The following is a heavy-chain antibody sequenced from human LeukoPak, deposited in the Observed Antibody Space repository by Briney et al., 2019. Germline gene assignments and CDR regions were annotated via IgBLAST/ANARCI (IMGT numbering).Heavy chain of an antibody. D-gene: IGHD3-16*01. CDR2: ISSSSSYI. CDR1: GFTFSSYS. J-gene: IGHJ3*02. CDR3: ATAMTAMDYDYVWGSGAFDI. Sequence: GGSLRLSCAASGFTFSSYSMNWVRQAPGKGLEWVSSISSSSSYIYYADSVKGRFTISRDNAKNSLYLQMNSLRAEDTAVYYCATAMTAMDYDYVWGSGAFDIWGQGTMVTVSS. V-gene: IGHV3-21*01.